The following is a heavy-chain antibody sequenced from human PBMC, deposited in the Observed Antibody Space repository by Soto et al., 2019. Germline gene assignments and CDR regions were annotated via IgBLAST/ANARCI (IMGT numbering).Heavy chain of an antibody. Sequence: EVQLLESGGGLVQPGGSLRLSCAASGFTFSSYAMSWVRQAPGKGLEWVSVIRSSGDRTYYADSVKGRFTISRDNTKNTVNMQKNGLRAEDTAVYYCARQQGPGTPYYYAMDVGGEGTTVTVSS. CDR1: GFTFSSYA. J-gene: IGHJ6*04. V-gene: IGHV3-23*01. CDR3: ARQQGPGTPYYYAMDV. D-gene: IGHD1-1*01. CDR2: IRSSGDRT.